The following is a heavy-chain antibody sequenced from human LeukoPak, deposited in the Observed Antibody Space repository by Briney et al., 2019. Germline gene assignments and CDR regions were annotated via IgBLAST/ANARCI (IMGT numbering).Heavy chain of an antibody. CDR2: MSGSGGTT. CDR1: GFTFSSYA. J-gene: IGHJ4*02. Sequence: PGGSLRLSCAASGFTFSSYAMTWVRQAPGKGLEWVSAMSGSGGTTYYADSVKGRFTISRDNSKNTLYLQMNSLRAEDTAVYYCAKGLINDWSALDYWGQGTLVTVSS. V-gene: IGHV3-23*01. CDR3: AKGLINDWSALDY. D-gene: IGHD3-9*01.